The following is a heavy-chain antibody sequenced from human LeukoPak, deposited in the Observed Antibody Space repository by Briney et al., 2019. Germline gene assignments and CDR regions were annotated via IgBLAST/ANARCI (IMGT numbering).Heavy chain of an antibody. CDR1: GDSIY. CDR3: AVVTSHPRYFDH. J-gene: IGHJ4*02. CDR2: VYYSGVT. V-gene: IGHV4-59*01. D-gene: IGHD2-21*02. Sequence: SETLSLTCSVSGDSIYWSWVRQSPGKGLQWIGTVYYSGVTNYNPSLASRVTMSLDMSKSQFSLKLSSVTAADTAIYYCAVVTSHPRYFDHWGQGTLITVSS.